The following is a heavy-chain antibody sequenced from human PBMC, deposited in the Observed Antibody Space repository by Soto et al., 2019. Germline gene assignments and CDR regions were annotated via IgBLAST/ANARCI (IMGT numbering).Heavy chain of an antibody. CDR3: ARVPHTYPDFLSGPSSEFYYYVMDV. V-gene: IGHV5-10-1*01. CDR2: IDPRDSYT. CDR1: GYGFTSYW. D-gene: IGHD3-3*01. J-gene: IGHJ6*02. Sequence: HGESLKISCEGSGYGFTSYWITWVRQMPGKGLEWMGRIDPRDSYTSYSPSFEGHVTISADKSFSTAYLKWSSLKASDTATYYCARVPHTYPDFLSGPSSEFYYYVMDVWGQGTTVTVSS.